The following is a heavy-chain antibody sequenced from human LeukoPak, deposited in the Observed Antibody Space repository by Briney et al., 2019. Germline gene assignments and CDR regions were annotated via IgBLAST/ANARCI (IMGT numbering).Heavy chain of an antibody. CDR3: TRDRRQWLVDH. CDR2: IDSSGNA. Sequence: SETLSLTCTVSGGSISTSGYNWGWIRQPPGKGLEYFASIDSSGNAYYNPSFQSRVTILADTSKNQFSLKLSSVTAADTAVYYCTRDRRQWLVDHWGQGILVTVSS. V-gene: IGHV4-39*07. D-gene: IGHD6-19*01. J-gene: IGHJ1*01. CDR1: GGSISTSGYN.